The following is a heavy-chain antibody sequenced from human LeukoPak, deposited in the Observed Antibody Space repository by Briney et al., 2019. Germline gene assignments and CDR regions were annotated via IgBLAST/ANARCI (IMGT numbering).Heavy chain of an antibody. CDR2: ISSSGRTI. V-gene: IGHV3-48*03. CDR3: ARGNSGSYSQDWFDP. CDR1: GFTFSSYE. Sequence: GALRLSCAASGFTFSSYEMNWVRQAPGKGLEWISYISSSGRTIYYADSVKGRFTISRDNAKNSLYLQMNSLRDDDMALYYCARGNSGSYSQDWFDPWGQGTLVTVSS. D-gene: IGHD1-26*01. J-gene: IGHJ5*02.